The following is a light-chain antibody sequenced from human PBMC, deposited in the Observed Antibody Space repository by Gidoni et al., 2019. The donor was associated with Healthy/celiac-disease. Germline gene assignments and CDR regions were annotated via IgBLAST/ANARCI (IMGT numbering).Light chain of an antibody. CDR3: QQYSNWPPFT. Sequence: ETVLTQSPVTQSVSSGERAALSCRARETIDYMLAWYQQKPGQAPRLLIYGASIRATGVPDRFRGSESGTVFTLTISSLQSEDFAFYYCQQYSNWPPFTFGGGTKVEMK. CDR2: GAS. V-gene: IGKV3-15*01. CDR1: ETIDYM. J-gene: IGKJ4*01.